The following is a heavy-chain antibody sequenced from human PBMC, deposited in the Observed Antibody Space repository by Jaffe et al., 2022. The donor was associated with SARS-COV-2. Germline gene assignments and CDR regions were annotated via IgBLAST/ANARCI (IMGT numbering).Heavy chain of an antibody. CDR3: AKRPSSRPTDVLRNQADD. Sequence: EVQLLESGGGLVQPGGSLRLSCAASGLTFSTYVMSWVRQAPGKGLEWVSGISATGGTTYYADSVKGRFSISRDNSKNILYLQLDSLRAEDTAIYYCAKRPSSRPTDVLRNQADDWGQGTLVTVSS. CDR1: GLTFSTYV. CDR2: ISATGGTT. V-gene: IGHV3-23*01. J-gene: IGHJ4*02. D-gene: IGHD2-8*01.